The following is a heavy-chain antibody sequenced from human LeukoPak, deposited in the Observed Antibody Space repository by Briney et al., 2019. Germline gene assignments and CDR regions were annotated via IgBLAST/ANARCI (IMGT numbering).Heavy chain of an antibody. Sequence: GGSLRLSCATSGFTFSQLGMTWVRQPPGKGLEWVASFDGNAHGTYYADSVKGRCTISSDNSKNTVYLQMNSLRADDTAIYYCAKVRIIGVGWAQFDSWGQGSLVTVSS. J-gene: IGHJ4*02. D-gene: IGHD2-21*01. CDR2: FDGNAHGT. CDR1: GFTFSQLG. CDR3: AKVRIIGVGWAQFDS. V-gene: IGHV3-23*01.